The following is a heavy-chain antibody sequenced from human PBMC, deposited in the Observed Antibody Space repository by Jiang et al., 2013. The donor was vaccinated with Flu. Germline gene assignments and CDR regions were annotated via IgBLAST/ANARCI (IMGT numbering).Heavy chain of an antibody. CDR3: AAQYPYYYDSSGYWGYFDY. Sequence: GPGLVKPSQTLSLTCTVSGGSISSGGYYWSWIRQHPGKGLEWIGYIYYSGSTYYNPSLKSRVTISVDTSKNQFSLKLSSVTAADTAVYYCAAQYPYYYDSSGYWGYFDYWGQGTLVTVSS. CDR2: IYYSGST. J-gene: IGHJ4*02. V-gene: IGHV4-31*03. D-gene: IGHD3-22*01. CDR1: GGSISSGGYY.